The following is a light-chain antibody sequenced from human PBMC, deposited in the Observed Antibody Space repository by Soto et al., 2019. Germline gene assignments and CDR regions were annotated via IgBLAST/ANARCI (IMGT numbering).Light chain of an antibody. CDR3: HHYGRSPGT. Sequence: EIVLTQSPGTLSLSPGERATLSCRASQSVSSSYLAWYQQKAGQAPRLLIYGASSRATGIPDRFSGSGSGTDFTLTISRLQPEDFAVYYCHHYGRSPGTFGQGTKVDIK. V-gene: IGKV3-20*01. CDR2: GAS. J-gene: IGKJ1*01. CDR1: QSVSSSY.